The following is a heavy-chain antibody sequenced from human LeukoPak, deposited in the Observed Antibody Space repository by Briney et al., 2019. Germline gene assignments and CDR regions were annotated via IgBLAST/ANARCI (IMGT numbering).Heavy chain of an antibody. CDR1: GGSISSYY. D-gene: IGHD5-24*01. J-gene: IGHJ3*02. V-gene: IGHV4-4*07. CDR2: IYTSGST. Sequence: SETLSLTCTVSGGSISSYYWSWIRQPAGKGLEWIGRIYTSGSTNYNPSLKSRVTMSVDTSKNQFSLKLSSVTAADTAVYYCASPVEMATIGAFDIWGQGTMVTVSS. CDR3: ASPVEMATIGAFDI.